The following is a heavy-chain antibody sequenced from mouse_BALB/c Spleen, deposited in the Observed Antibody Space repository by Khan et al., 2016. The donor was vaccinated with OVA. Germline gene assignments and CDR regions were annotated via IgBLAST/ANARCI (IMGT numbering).Heavy chain of an antibody. J-gene: IGHJ3*01. V-gene: IGHV1-7*01. CDR2: INPSTGYT. CDR1: GYTFTSYW. Sequence: QVRLQQSGAELANPGASVKMSCKASGYTFTSYWMHWVKQRPGQGLEWIGFINPSTGYTEYNQNFKDKATLTTDKSSSTAYMQLSSLTFEDSAVYYCTRRGLCGIFVYWGQGTRVTVSA. CDR3: TRRGLCGIFVY. D-gene: IGHD1-1*02.